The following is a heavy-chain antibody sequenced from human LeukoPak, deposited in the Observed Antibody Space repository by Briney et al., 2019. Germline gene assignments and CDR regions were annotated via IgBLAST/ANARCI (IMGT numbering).Heavy chain of an antibody. CDR1: GGTFSSYA. CDR2: IIPILGIA. CDR3: ARDLAPSGSYWNHFDY. J-gene: IGHJ4*02. Sequence: SVKVSCKASGGTFSSYAISWVRQAPGQGLEWMGRIIPILGIANYAQKFQGRVTITADKSTSTACMELSSLRSEDTAVYYCARDLAPSGSYWNHFDYWGQGTLVTVSS. V-gene: IGHV1-69*04. D-gene: IGHD1-26*01.